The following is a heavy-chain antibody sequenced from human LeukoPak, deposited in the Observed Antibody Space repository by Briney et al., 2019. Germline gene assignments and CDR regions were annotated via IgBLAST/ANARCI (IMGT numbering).Heavy chain of an antibody. CDR3: GRVIPGGAFDI. V-gene: IGHV4-39*07. CDR2: IYYSGST. Sequence: SETLSLTCTVSGGSNSSSSYYWGWIRQPPGKGLEWIGSIYYSGSTYYNPSLKSRVTISVDTSKNQFSLKLSSVTAADTAVYYCGRVIPGGAFDIWGQGTMVTVSS. J-gene: IGHJ3*02. CDR1: GGSNSSSSYY. D-gene: IGHD1-14*01.